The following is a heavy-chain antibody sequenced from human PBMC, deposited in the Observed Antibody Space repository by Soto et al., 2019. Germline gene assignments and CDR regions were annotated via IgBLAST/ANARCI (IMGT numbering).Heavy chain of an antibody. CDR3: ARVATFTTVTYFDY. J-gene: IGHJ4*02. CDR2: INHSGST. D-gene: IGHD4-17*01. Sequence: PSETLSLTCAVYGGSFSGYYWSWIRQPPGKGLEWIGEINHSGSTNYNPSLKSRVTISVDTSKNQFSLKLSSVTAADTAVYYCARVATFTTVTYFDYWGQGTLVTVSS. CDR1: GGSFSGYY. V-gene: IGHV4-34*01.